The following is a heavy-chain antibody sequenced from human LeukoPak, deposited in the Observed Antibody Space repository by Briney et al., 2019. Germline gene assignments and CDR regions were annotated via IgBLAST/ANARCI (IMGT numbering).Heavy chain of an antibody. V-gene: IGHV3-7*01. J-gene: IGHJ6*02. CDR3: ASPMVRGENYYYYGMDV. CDR2: IKQDGSEK. CDR1: GFIFSSYW. Sequence: GGSLRLSCAASGFIFSSYWMSWVRQASGKGLEWVANIKQDGSEKYYVDSVKGRFTISRDNAKNSLYLQMNSLRAEDTAVYYCASPMVRGENYYYYGMDVWGQGTTVTVSS. D-gene: IGHD3-10*01.